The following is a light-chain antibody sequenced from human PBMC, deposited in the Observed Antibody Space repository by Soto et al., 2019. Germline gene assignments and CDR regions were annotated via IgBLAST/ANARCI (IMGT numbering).Light chain of an antibody. V-gene: IGKV1-39*01. CDR3: QQSYGTPIT. CDR1: QSISRY. Sequence: DIQMTQSPSTLSTSVGDRVTITCRASQSISRYLNWYQQKPGKAPNLLIYVASSLQSEVPSRFSGSGSGTDFTLTITSLQPEDFATYYCQQSYGTPITFGQGTRLEIK. CDR2: VAS. J-gene: IGKJ5*01.